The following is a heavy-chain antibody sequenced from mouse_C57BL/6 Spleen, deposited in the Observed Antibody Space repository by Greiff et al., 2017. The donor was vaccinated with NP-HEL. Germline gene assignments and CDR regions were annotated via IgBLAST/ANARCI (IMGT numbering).Heavy chain of an antibody. D-gene: IGHD2-12*01. V-gene: IGHV1-50*01. CDR1: GYTFTSYW. CDR2: IDPSDSYT. CDR3: ARRKYSPRNRYYFDY. Sequence: QVQLQQPGAELVKPGASVKLSCKASGYTFTSYWMQWVKQRPGQGLEWIGEIDPSDSYTNYNQKFKGKATLTVDTSSSTAYMQLSSLTSEDSAVYYCARRKYSPRNRYYFDYWGQGTTLTVSS. J-gene: IGHJ2*01.